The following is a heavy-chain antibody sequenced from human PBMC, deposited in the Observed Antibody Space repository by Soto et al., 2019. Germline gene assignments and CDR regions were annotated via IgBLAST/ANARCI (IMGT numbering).Heavy chain of an antibody. D-gene: IGHD3-22*01. V-gene: IGHV4-4*02. CDR3: ARGGNDSSGYYSSWFDP. Sequence: PSENLSLTCTVSGGSIISSNWWSWFLHPPLKGLEWIGEIYHSGSTNYNPSLKSRVTISVDKSKNQFSLKLSSVTAADTAVYYCARGGNDSSGYYSSWFDPWGQGTLVTVSS. CDR2: IYHSGST. J-gene: IGHJ5*02. CDR1: GGSIISSNW.